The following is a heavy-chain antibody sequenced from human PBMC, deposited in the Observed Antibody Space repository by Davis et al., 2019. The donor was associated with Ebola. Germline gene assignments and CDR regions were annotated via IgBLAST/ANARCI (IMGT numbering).Heavy chain of an antibody. D-gene: IGHD7-27*01. CDR3: ARDGKDWGGLDY. Sequence: GESLKISCEASGFTFSRNAMHWVRQAPGKGLERVAVISYDGNNKNSLDSVKGRFTISRDNSKSILYLQINTLRDDDTAVYYCARDGKDWGGLDYWGQGTLVTVSS. CDR2: ISYDGNNK. V-gene: IGHV3-30-3*01. CDR1: GFTFSRNA. J-gene: IGHJ4*02.